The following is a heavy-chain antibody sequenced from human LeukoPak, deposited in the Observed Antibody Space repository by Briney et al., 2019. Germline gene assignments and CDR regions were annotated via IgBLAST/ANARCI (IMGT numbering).Heavy chain of an antibody. J-gene: IGHJ4*02. Sequence: GGSLRLSCAASGFTFSSYEMNWVRQAPGKGLEWVSYISSSGSTIYYADSVKGRFTISRDNAKNSLYLQMNSLRSDDTAVYYCARGSEMAPEPHFDYWGQGTLVTVSS. D-gene: IGHD5-24*01. CDR2: ISSSGSTI. CDR1: GFTFSSYE. CDR3: ARGSEMAPEPHFDY. V-gene: IGHV3-48*03.